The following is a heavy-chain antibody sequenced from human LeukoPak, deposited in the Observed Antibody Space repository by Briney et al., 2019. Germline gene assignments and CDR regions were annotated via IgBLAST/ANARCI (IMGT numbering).Heavy chain of an antibody. J-gene: IGHJ4*02. Sequence: SETLSLTCTVSGGSISSSSYYWGWIRQPPGKGLEWIGSIYYSGSTCYNPSLKSRVTISVDTSKNQFSLKLSSVTAADTAVYYCARDVGYSYGRSPYFDYWGQGTLVTVSS. D-gene: IGHD5-18*01. CDR2: IYYSGST. V-gene: IGHV4-39*07. CDR3: ARDVGYSYGRSPYFDY. CDR1: GGSISSSSYY.